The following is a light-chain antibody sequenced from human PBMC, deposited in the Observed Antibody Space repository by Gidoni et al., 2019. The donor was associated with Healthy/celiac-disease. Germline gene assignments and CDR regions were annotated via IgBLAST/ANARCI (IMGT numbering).Light chain of an antibody. V-gene: IGKV1-5*03. Sequence: DIQMTQSPSTLSASVGDRVTISCRASQSISSWSAWYQQKPGKAPKLLIYKASSLESGVPSRISGSGSGAEFTLTISSLQPDDCATYYCQQYNSYPWTFGQGTKVEIK. CDR1: QSISSW. CDR2: KAS. J-gene: IGKJ1*01. CDR3: QQYNSYPWT.